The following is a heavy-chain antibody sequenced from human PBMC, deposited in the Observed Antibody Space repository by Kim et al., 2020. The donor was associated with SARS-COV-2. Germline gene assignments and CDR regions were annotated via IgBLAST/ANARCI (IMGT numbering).Heavy chain of an antibody. CDR3: AKDFPKSSGWTGLFDY. Sequence: GGSLRLSCAASGFTFDDYAMHWVRQAPGKGLEWVSGISWNSGSIGYADSVKGRFTISRDNAKNSLYLQMNSLRAEDTALYYCAKDFPKSSGWTGLFDYWGQGTLVTVSS. J-gene: IGHJ4*02. CDR2: ISWNSGSI. V-gene: IGHV3-9*01. CDR1: GFTFDDYA. D-gene: IGHD6-19*01.